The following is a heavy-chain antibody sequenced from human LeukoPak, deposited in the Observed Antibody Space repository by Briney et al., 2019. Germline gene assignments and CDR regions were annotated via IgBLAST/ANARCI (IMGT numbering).Heavy chain of an antibody. CDR1: GFSFRSYV. CDR3: AREGGSGSYSTFFDY. V-gene: IGHV3-33*01. D-gene: IGHD3-10*01. Sequence: GGSLRLSCAASGFSFRSYVIHWVRQAPGKGLEWVTLIWYDGSNHHYADSVKGRFTISRDNSKNTLYLQMNSPRADDAAVYYCAREGGSGSYSTFFDYWGQGTLVTVSS. J-gene: IGHJ4*02. CDR2: IWYDGSNH.